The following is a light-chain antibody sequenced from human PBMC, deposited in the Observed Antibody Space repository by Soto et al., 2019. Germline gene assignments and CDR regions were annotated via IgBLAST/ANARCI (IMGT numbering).Light chain of an antibody. CDR3: LQDYNYPPLT. J-gene: IGKJ4*01. CDR1: QGIRND. V-gene: IGKV1-6*01. Sequence: AIQMTQSPSSLSASVGDRVTITCRASQGIRNDLGWYQQKPGKAPKLLIYAASSLQSGVPSRFSGSGSGTDFTLTISSLQPEGFATYYCLQDYNYPPLTFGGGTKVEIK. CDR2: AAS.